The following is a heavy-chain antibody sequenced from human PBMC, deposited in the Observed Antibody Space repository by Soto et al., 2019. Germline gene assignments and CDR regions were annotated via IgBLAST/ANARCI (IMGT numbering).Heavy chain of an antibody. V-gene: IGHV3-7*03. CDR1: GFTFSNYW. D-gene: IGHD4-17*01. CDR3: AKLRGDYKVFDY. J-gene: IGHJ4*02. CDR2: IKQDGSVK. Sequence: PGGSLRLSCAPSGFTFSNYWMSWVRQAPGQGLEWVASIKQDGSVKHYVDSVKGRFTISRGNAEKSLHLQMNSLRAEDTAVYYCAKLRGDYKVFDYWGQGARVTVSS.